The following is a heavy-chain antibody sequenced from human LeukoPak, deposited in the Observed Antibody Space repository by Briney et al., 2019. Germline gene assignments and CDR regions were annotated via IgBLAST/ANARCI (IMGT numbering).Heavy chain of an antibody. D-gene: IGHD2-2*01. CDR2: ISGGGGST. V-gene: IGHV3-23*01. J-gene: IGHJ5*02. Sequence: GGSLRLSCAASRFTFSSYAMSWVRQAPGKGLEWVSTISGGGGSTYYADSVKGRFTISRDNSKNTLYLQMNSLRADDTAVYYCARSPTAINGYFDPWGQGTLVTVSS. CDR1: RFTFSSYA. CDR3: ARSPTAINGYFDP.